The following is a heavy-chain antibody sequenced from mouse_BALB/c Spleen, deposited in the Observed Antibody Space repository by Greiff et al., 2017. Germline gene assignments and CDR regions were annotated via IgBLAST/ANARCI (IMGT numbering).Heavy chain of an antibody. CDR2: ISSGGST. V-gene: IGHV5-6-5*01. Sequence: EVKLMESGGGLVKPGGSLKLSCAASGFTFSSYAMSWVRQTPEKRLEWVASISSGGSTYYPDSVKGRFTISRDNARNILYLQMSSLRSEDTAMYYCARGGYYGSPLDYWGQGTTLTVSS. CDR1: GFTFSSYA. CDR3: ARGGYYGSPLDY. J-gene: IGHJ2*01. D-gene: IGHD1-1*01.